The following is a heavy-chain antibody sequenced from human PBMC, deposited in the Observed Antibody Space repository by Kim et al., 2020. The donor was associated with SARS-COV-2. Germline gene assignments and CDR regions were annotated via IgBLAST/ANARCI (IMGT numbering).Heavy chain of an antibody. Sequence: ASVKVSCKASGYTFTSYAMNWVRQAHGQGLEWMGWINTNTGNPTYAQGFTGRFVFSLDTSVSTAYLQISSLKAEDTAVYYCARDSSGWNPYYYYYYMDVWGKGTTVTVSS. D-gene: IGHD6-19*01. CDR2: INTNTGNP. CDR1: GYTFTSYA. CDR3: ARDSSGWNPYYYYYYMDV. J-gene: IGHJ6*03. V-gene: IGHV7-4-1*02.